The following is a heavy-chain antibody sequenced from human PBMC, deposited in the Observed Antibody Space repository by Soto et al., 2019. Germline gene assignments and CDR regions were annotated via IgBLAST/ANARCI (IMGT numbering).Heavy chain of an antibody. CDR2: ISSSSRTI. J-gene: IGHJ4*02. CDR1: GFTFSSYS. CDR3: ARERGDSSGYYPSYFDY. V-gene: IGHV3-48*02. D-gene: IGHD3-22*01. Sequence: RRLSCAASGFTFSSYSMNWVRQAPGKGLEWVSYISSSSRTIYYADSVKGRFTISRDNAKNSLYLQMNSLRDEDTAVYYCARERGDSSGYYPSYFDYWGQGTLVTVSS.